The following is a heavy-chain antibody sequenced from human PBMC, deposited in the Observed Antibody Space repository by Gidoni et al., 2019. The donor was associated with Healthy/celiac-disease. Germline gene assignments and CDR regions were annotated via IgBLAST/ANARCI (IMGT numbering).Heavy chain of an antibody. V-gene: IGHV1-69*06. Sequence: VQLVQSGAGLTKPASSVKVSCKASGGTFISYAIIWVRQAPGQGLEWMGGIIPIFGTANYAQKCQGRVTMTADKSTSTAYMELSILRSEDTDVYYCARWEGTGPYSSSGFDYWGQGTLVTVSS. D-gene: IGHD6-6*01. CDR3: ARWEGTGPYSSSGFDY. J-gene: IGHJ4*02. CDR1: GGTFISYA. CDR2: IIPIFGTA.